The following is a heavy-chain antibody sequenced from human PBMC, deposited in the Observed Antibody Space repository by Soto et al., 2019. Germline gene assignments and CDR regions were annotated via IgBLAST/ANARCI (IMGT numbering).Heavy chain of an antibody. Sequence: AVQVSCQASGRTFSSYAISWVRQAPGQGLEWMGGIIPIFGTANYAQKSQGRVTITADESTSTAYVELIGLRIQDAPLYYCARCGGDLSSSRYSGMDVRGQETTVTGSS. CDR3: ARCGGDLSSSRYSGMDV. CDR2: IIPIFGTA. V-gene: IGHV1-69*01. J-gene: IGHJ6*02. D-gene: IGHD3-9*01. CDR1: GRTFSSYA.